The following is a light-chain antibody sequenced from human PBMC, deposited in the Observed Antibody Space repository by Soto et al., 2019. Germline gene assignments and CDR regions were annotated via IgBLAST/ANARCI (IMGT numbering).Light chain of an antibody. Sequence: QSVLTQPASVSGSPGQSITISCTGTSSDVGGYNYVSWYQQHPGKVPKLMMFDVNNRPSGVSNRFSGSKSGNTASLTISGLQAEDEADYFCCSYATGSVYVLGTGTKLTVL. CDR2: DVN. J-gene: IGLJ1*01. V-gene: IGLV2-14*01. CDR1: SSDVGGYNY. CDR3: CSYATGSVYV.